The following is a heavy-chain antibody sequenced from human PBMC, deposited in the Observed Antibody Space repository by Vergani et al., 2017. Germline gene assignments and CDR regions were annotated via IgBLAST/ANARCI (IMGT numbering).Heavy chain of an antibody. CDR2: IYYSGST. D-gene: IGHD4-23*01. J-gene: IGHJ3*01. CDR3: ARDNKQLRPRAFDL. CDR1: GASIRSSNYY. V-gene: IGHV4-39*02. Sequence: QLQLQESGPGLVKPSATLSLTCSVSGASIRSSNYYSGWIRQPPGKGLEWIASIYYSGSTYYNPSLKSRVTISVDTSKNQFSLKLSSVTAADTAVYYCARDNKQLRPRAFDLWGQGTMVTVSS.